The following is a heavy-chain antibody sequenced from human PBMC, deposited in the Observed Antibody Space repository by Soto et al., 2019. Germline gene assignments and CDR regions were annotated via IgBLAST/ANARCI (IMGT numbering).Heavy chain of an antibody. V-gene: IGHV4-59*12. CDR1: GDSISSYY. CDR3: ATRGIVGAIY. CDR2: LYYGRSA. D-gene: IGHD1-26*01. J-gene: IGHJ4*02. Sequence: LEILSLTCAVSGDSISSYYCMWIRQPPGKGLESIGYLYYGRSANYNPSLKSRVTLSVDKSRDQFSLRLSSVTAADTAVYYCATRGIVGAIYWGQGTLVTVSS.